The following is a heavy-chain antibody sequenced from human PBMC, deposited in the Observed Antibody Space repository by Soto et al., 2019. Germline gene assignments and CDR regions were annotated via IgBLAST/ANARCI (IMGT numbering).Heavy chain of an antibody. D-gene: IGHD3-3*01. J-gene: IGHJ6*03. CDR2: IYPGDSDT. CDR3: ARWGGVRFWEWLPRDYYYYYMDV. Sequence: PGESLKISCKGSGYSFTSYWIGWVRQMPGKGLEWMGIIYPGDSDTRYSPSFQGQVTISADKSISTAYLQWSSLKASDTAMYYCARWGGVRFWEWLPRDYYYYYMDVWGKGTTVTVSS. CDR1: GYSFTSYW. V-gene: IGHV5-51*01.